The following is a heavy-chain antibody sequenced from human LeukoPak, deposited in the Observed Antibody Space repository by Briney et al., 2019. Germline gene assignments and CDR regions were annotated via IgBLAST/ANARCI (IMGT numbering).Heavy chain of an antibody. J-gene: IGHJ3*02. CDR3: AKSYYDSSGYYLDAFDI. V-gene: IGHV3-30*18. D-gene: IGHD3-22*01. Sequence: PGGSLRLSCAASGFTFSSYGMHWVRQAPGKGLEWVAVISYDGSNKYYADSVKGRFTISRDNSKNTLYLQMNSLRAEDTAVYYCAKSYYDSSGYYLDAFDIWGQGTMVTVSS. CDR1: GFTFSSYG. CDR2: ISYDGSNK.